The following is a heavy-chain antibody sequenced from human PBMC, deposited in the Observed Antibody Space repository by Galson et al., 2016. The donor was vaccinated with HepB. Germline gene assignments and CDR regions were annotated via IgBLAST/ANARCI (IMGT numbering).Heavy chain of an antibody. D-gene: IGHD6-6*01. J-gene: IGHJ6*02. CDR2: SDPENGET. CDR1: GYTLNEVY. Sequence: SVKVSCKVSGYTLNEVYIHWVRQAPGKGLEWMGGSDPENGETIYAQKFQGRVTMTEDTSTDTAYMELSSLGSEDTAVYYCATGSGSSSREYYYYYYGMDVWGQGTTVTVSS. V-gene: IGHV1-24*01. CDR3: ATGSGSSSREYYYYYYGMDV.